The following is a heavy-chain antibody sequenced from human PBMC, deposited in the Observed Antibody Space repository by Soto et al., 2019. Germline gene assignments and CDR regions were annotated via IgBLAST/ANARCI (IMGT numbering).Heavy chain of an antibody. CDR2: INHGGTT. V-gene: IGHV4-34*02. CDR1: GGSLRGYN. D-gene: IGHD3-10*01. J-gene: IGHJ6*02. CDR3: ARGEAQAFRGSGTYHFGYGMDV. Sequence: QVQLQQWGTGLLKPSETLSLSCAVSGGSLRGYNWNWIRQSPGKGLEWIGEINHGGTTNYNPSLNSRVIISVDTSKNQFSLKLNSVSAADTAVYFCARGEAQAFRGSGTYHFGYGMDVWGQGIAVTVSS.